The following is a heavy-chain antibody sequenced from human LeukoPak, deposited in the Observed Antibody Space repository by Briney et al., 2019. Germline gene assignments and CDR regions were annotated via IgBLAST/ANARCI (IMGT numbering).Heavy chain of an antibody. CDR2: ISGSGGST. D-gene: IGHD6-13*01. CDR1: GFTFSSYA. V-gene: IGHV3-23*01. J-gene: IGHJ4*02. CDR3: AKSPYSSSWYLGSGDFDY. Sequence: GGSLRLSCAASGFTFSSYAMSWVRQAPGKGLEWVSAISGSGGSTYYADSVKGRFTISRDNSKNTLYLQMNSLRAEDTAVYYCAKSPYSSSWYLGSGDFDYWGQGTLVTVSS.